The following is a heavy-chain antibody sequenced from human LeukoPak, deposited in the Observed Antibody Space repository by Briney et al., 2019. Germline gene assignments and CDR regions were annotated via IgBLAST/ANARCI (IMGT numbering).Heavy chain of an antibody. J-gene: IGHJ4*02. CDR3: APKMYYYDSSAYYPFDY. D-gene: IGHD3-22*01. CDR2: ISWSSSTI. Sequence: GGSLRLSCTASGFTFSSYSMNWVRQTPGKGREWVSYISWSSSTIHYADSVKGRFTISRDNAKNSLYLEMNSLRAEDTAVYYCAPKMYYYDSSAYYPFDYWGQGTLVTVSS. CDR1: GFTFSSYS. V-gene: IGHV3-48*01.